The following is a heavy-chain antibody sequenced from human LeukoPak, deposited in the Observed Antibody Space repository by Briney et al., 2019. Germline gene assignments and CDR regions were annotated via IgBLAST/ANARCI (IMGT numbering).Heavy chain of an antibody. CDR3: ARGDIVVVPAAIAFDY. Sequence: PGGSLRLSCAASGFTFSDYYMSWIRQAPGKGLEWVSYISSSGSTIYYADSVKGRFTISRDNAKNSLYLQMNSLRAEDTAVYYCARGDIVVVPAAIAFDYWGQGTLVTVSS. D-gene: IGHD2-2*01. CDR2: ISSSGSTI. CDR1: GFTFSDYY. J-gene: IGHJ4*02. V-gene: IGHV3-11*04.